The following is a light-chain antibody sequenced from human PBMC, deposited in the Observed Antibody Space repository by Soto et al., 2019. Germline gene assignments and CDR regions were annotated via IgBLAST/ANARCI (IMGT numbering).Light chain of an antibody. J-gene: IGKJ1*01. CDR1: QSISSW. CDR2: KAS. V-gene: IGKV1-5*03. CDR3: QQYNDNWT. Sequence: DIQMTQSPSTLSASVGDRVTITCRASQSISSWLAWYQQKPGTAPKLLIYKASTLQSGVPSRFSGSGSGTEFTLTISGLQPDDSATYYCQQYNDNWTFGQGTKVEIK.